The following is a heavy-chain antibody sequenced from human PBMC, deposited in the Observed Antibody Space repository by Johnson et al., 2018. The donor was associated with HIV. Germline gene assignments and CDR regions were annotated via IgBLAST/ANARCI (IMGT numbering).Heavy chain of an antibody. CDR1: GFVFSYYV. CDR2: IRYDGSGK. J-gene: IGHJ3*02. D-gene: IGHD3-22*01. CDR3: AKDVGNYWPNAFDI. V-gene: IGHV3-30*02. Sequence: QVQLVESGGGVVQPGGSLTLSCAASGFVFSYYVMHWVRQAPGKGLDWVTFIRYDGSGKYYADSVNGRFTISRDNSKNTLYLQMNSLRAEDTAVYYCAKDVGNYWPNAFDIWGQGTMVTVSS.